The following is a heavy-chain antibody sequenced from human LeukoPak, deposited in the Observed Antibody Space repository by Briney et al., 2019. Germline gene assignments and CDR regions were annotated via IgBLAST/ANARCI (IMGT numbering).Heavy chain of an antibody. CDR2: IYYSVST. J-gene: IGHJ4*02. CDR1: GGSISSYC. Sequence: KPSQCLSLTCTVAGGSISSYCCGWIRQPPGEGIEWIGYIYYSVSTNNNYNPSLKSRVTLSVDTSKNHFSLKLSSVTGADTAVYYCARAYNYGSGSYSAFPYWGQGTLVTVSS. V-gene: IGHV4-59*01. D-gene: IGHD3-10*01. CDR3: ARAYNYGSGSYSAFPY.